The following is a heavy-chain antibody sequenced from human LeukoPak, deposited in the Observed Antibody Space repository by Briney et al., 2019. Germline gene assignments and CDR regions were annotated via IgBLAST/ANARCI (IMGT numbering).Heavy chain of an antibody. CDR3: ARQGKKYYYYYYMDV. J-gene: IGHJ6*03. CDR1: GGSFSGYY. D-gene: IGHD4-23*01. Sequence: SETLSLTCAVCGGSFSGYYWSWIRQPPGKGLEWIGEINHSGSTNYNPSLKSRVTISVDTSKNQFSLKLSSVTAADTAVYYCARQGKKYYYYYYMDVWGKGTTVTISS. CDR2: INHSGST. V-gene: IGHV4-34*01.